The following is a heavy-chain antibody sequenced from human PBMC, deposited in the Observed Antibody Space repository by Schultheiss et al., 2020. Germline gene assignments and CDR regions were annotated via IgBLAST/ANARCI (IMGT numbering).Heavy chain of an antibody. J-gene: IGHJ6*02. CDR1: GFTFSSYS. Sequence: GGSLRLSCAASGFTFSSYSMNWVRQAPGKGLEWVSYISSSSSTIYYADSVKGRFTISRDNAKNSLYLQMNSLRAEDTAVYYCARRSGRNQRYYYGMDVWGQGTTVTVSS. CDR2: ISSSSSTI. D-gene: IGHD1-1*01. CDR3: ARRSGRNQRYYYGMDV. V-gene: IGHV3-48*04.